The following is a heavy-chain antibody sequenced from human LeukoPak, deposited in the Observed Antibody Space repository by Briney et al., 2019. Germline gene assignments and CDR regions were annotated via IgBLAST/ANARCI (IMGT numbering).Heavy chain of an antibody. CDR2: IYPGDSDT. CDR3: ARSPKNVAYNSGLDYFDF. Sequence: GESLKISCKGSGYSFTSYWIGWVRQMPGKGLEWMGIIYPGDSDTRYSPSFQGQVTISADKSISTAYLQWSSLKASDTAMFYCARSPKNVAYNSGLDYFDFRGQGTLVTVSS. CDR1: GYSFTSYW. D-gene: IGHD5-12*01. V-gene: IGHV5-51*01. J-gene: IGHJ4*02.